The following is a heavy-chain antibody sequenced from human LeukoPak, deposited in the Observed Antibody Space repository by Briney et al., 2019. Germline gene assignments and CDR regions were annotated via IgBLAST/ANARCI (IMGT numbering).Heavy chain of an antibody. CDR1: GGSFSGYY. V-gene: IGHV4-34*01. J-gene: IGHJ6*03. CDR3: ARAGYDFWSGYYRYYYYMDV. D-gene: IGHD3-3*01. Sequence: SETLSLTCAVYGGSFSGYYWSWIRQPPGKGLEWIGEINHSGSTNYNPSLKSRVTISVDTSKNQFSLKLSSVTAADTAMYYCARAGYDFWSGYYRYYYYMDVWGKGTTVTVSS. CDR2: INHSGST.